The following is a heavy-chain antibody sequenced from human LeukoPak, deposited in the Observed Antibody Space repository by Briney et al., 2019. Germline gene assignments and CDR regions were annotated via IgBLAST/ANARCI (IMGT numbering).Heavy chain of an antibody. D-gene: IGHD4-23*01. V-gene: IGHV4-30-2*01. Sequence: SETLSLTCAVSGGSISSGGYSWSWIRQPPGKGLEWIGYIYHSGSTYYNPYLKSRVTISVDRSKNQFSLKLSSVTAADTAVYYCARTTTVVSFDYWGQGTLVTVSS. CDR2: IYHSGST. CDR1: GGSISSGGYS. CDR3: ARTTTVVSFDY. J-gene: IGHJ4*02.